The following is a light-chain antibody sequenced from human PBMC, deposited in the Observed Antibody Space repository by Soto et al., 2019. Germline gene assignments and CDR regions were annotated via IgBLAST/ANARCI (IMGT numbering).Light chain of an antibody. Sequence: EIVMTQSPATLSVSPGERATLSCRASQSVTSNLAWYQQKPGQAPRLLMYGVSTRATGIPARFGGSGSATEFTLTISSLQSEDFAVYYCQQYSNWPRGSFGQGTKVDIK. V-gene: IGKV3-15*01. CDR1: QSVTSN. CDR3: QQYSNWPRGS. CDR2: GVS. J-gene: IGKJ1*01.